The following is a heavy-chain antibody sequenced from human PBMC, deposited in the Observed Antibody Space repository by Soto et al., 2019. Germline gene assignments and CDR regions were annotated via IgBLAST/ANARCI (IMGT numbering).Heavy chain of an antibody. J-gene: IGHJ5*02. CDR3: ARPIYSGYVNWFDP. CDR2: IIPIFGTA. V-gene: IGHV1-69*01. D-gene: IGHD5-12*01. CDR1: GGTFSSYA. Sequence: QVQLVQSGAEVKKPGSSVKVSCNASGGTFSSYAISWVRQAPGQGLEWMGGIIPIFGTANYAQKFQGRVTITADESTSTAYMELSSLRSEDTAVYYCARPIYSGYVNWFDPWGQGTLVTVSS.